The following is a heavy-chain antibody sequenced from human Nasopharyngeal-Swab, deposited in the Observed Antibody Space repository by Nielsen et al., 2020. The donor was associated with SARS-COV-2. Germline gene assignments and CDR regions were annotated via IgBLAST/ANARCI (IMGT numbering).Heavy chain of an antibody. Sequence: SETLSLTCTVSGGSISSSSYYWGWIRQPPGKGLEWIGSIYYSGSTYYNPSLKSRVTISVATSKNQFSLKLSSVTAADTAVYYCARLSGYSGYDERAFDYWGQGTLVTVSS. D-gene: IGHD5-12*01. CDR3: ARLSGYSGYDERAFDY. CDR2: IYYSGST. CDR1: GGSISSSSYY. V-gene: IGHV4-39*01. J-gene: IGHJ4*02.